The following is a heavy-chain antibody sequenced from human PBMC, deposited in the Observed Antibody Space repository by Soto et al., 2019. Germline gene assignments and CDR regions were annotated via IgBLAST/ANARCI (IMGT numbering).Heavy chain of an antibody. J-gene: IGHJ4*02. CDR1: GFTFSDYY. CDR2: IKNSGSTT. V-gene: IGHV3-64D*06. D-gene: IGHD6-19*01. CDR3: AVVAGSYWFDC. Sequence: GGSLRLSSAAPGFTFSDYYMSWIRQAPGKGLEYVSAIKNSGSTTNYADSVKGRFTISRDNSKNTLYLQMSSLTSEDTAVYYCAVVAGSYWFDCWGQGTLVTVSS.